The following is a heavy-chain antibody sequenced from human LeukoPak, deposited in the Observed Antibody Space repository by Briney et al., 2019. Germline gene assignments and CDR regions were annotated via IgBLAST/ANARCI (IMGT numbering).Heavy chain of an antibody. Sequence: GGSLSLSCAVSGFTFNNYWMSWVRQAPGKGVDGVANIKEEGSEKYYAYSARGGFTTSRETANNSLYLQMNRLRAEDTAVYYCAKDLVKSSIRDAFDIWGQGTMVTVSS. CDR2: IKEEGSEK. CDR3: AKDLVKSSIRDAFDI. D-gene: IGHD3-10*01. CDR1: GFTFNNYW. V-gene: IGHV3-7*01. J-gene: IGHJ3*02.